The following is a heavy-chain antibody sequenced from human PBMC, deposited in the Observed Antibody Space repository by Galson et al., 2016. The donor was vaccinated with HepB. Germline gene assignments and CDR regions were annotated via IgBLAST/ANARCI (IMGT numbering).Heavy chain of an antibody. CDR2: IYWDNDK. Sequence: PALVKPTQTLTLTCTFSGFSLTTNGVGVAWIRQSPGKALEWLALIYWDNDKTYIPSLKNRLTITKDTSNNQVVLTMTNLTPADTATYFCAHSPVAAVAQYFHHWGQGTLVIVSS. CDR1: GFSLTTNGVG. CDR3: AHSPVAAVAQYFHH. D-gene: IGHD6-19*01. V-gene: IGHV2-5*02. J-gene: IGHJ1*01.